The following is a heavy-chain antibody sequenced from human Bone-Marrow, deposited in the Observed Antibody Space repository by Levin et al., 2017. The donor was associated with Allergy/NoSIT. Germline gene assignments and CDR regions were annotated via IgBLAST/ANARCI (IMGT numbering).Heavy chain of an antibody. V-gene: IGHV3-23*01. CDR3: AKDSSPYDSINWFDP. D-gene: IGHD3-16*01. CDR1: GFAFSDYA. CDR2: ISGGGDYR. J-gene: IGHJ5*02. Sequence: QPGGSLRLSCAASGFAFSDYAMHWIRQTPGKGLEWVSTISGGGDYRYYADSVKGRFIISRDNSNNALFLQLNTLSAEDTAIYYCAKDSSPYDSINWFDPWGQGTLVTVSS.